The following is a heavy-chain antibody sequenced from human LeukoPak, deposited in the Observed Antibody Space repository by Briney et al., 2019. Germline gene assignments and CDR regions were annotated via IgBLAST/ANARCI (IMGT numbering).Heavy chain of an antibody. D-gene: IGHD6-19*01. V-gene: IGHV3-23*01. Sequence: GGSLRLSCAASGFTFSSYAMSWVRQAPGKGLEWVSALSGSGGSTYFADSVKGRFTISRDNSKNTLYLQMNSLRFEDTAVYYCAKATGSSGWYGRYYFDYWGQGTLVTVSS. CDR3: AKATGSSGWYGRYYFDY. CDR2: LSGSGGST. J-gene: IGHJ4*02. CDR1: GFTFSSYA.